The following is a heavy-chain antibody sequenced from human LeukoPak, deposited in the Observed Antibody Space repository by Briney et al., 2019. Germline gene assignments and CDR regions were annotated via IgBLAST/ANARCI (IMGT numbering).Heavy chain of an antibody. CDR3: ARGGYPQFSDY. CDR2: IYSGGST. CDR1: GFTVSSNC. V-gene: IGHV3-53*01. D-gene: IGHD2-15*01. Sequence: GGSLRLSCAASGFTVSSNCMIWVRQAPGKGLEWVSVIYSGGSTYYADSVKGRFTISRDNSKNTLYLQMNSLRAEDTAVYYCARGGYPQFSDYWGQGTLVTVSS. J-gene: IGHJ4*02.